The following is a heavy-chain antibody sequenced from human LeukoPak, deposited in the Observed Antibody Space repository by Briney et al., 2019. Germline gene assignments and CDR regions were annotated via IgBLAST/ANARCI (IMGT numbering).Heavy chain of an antibody. D-gene: IGHD5-12*01. J-gene: IGHJ4*02. CDR1: GGTFSSYA. CDR2: IIPIFGTA. CDR3: ATASGGYERY. V-gene: IGHV1-69*06. Sequence: VASVKVSCKASGGTFSSYAISWVRQAPGQGLEWMGGIIPIFGTANYAQKFQGRVTITADKSTSTAYMELSSLRSEDTAVYYCATASGGYERYWGQGTLVTVSS.